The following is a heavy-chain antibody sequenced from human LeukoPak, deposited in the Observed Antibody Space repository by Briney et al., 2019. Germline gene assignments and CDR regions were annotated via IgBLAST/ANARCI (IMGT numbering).Heavy chain of an antibody. Sequence: SGTLSLTCTVSGASIRSSYWSWVRQPPRKKLEWIGYIYYNGNTNSNPSLKSRVTISVDTSKNQFSLKLSSVTAADTAVYYCVRGNYDNRGYSNAFNIWGQGAMVTVSS. D-gene: IGHD3-22*01. CDR2: IYYNGNT. J-gene: IGHJ3*02. CDR1: GASIRSSY. CDR3: VRGNYDNRGYSNAFNI. V-gene: IGHV4-59*01.